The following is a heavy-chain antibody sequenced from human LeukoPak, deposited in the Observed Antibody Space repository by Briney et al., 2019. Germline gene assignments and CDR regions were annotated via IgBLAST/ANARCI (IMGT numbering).Heavy chain of an antibody. V-gene: IGHV3-21*01. CDR2: ISSSSSYI. J-gene: IGHJ4*02. CDR3: AREFTDMVRGVIIQDY. D-gene: IGHD3-10*01. CDR1: GFTFSSYS. Sequence: PGGSLRLSCAASGFTFSSYSMNWVRQAPGKGLEWVSSISSSSSYIYYADSVKGRFTISRDNAKNSLYLQMNSLRAEDTAVYYCAREFTDMVRGVIIQDYWGQGTLVTVSS.